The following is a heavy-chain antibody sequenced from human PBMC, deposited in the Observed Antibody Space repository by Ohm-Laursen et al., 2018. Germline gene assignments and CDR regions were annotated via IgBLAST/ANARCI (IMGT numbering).Heavy chain of an antibody. Sequence: SSLRLSCAASGFTFSSYGMHWVRQAPGKGLEWVAVISYDGSNKYYADSVKGRFTISRDNSKNTLYLQMNSLRAEDTAVYYCAKGSERWLQLEVQHWGQGTLVTVSS. CDR3: AKGSERWLQLEVQH. D-gene: IGHD5-24*01. J-gene: IGHJ1*01. CDR1: GFTFSSYG. CDR2: ISYDGSNK. V-gene: IGHV3-30*18.